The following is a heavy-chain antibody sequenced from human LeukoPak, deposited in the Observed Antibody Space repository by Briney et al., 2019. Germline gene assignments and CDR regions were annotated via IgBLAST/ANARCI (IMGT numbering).Heavy chain of an antibody. Sequence: GGSLRLSCTASGXTFSNAWMSWVRQAPGKGLEWVGRIKSKNDGGTTDYAAPVKGRVTISRDDSKNTLYLQMNSLKTEDTALYYCTTFPSGFDIWGQGTMVTVSS. CDR2: IKSKNDGGTT. D-gene: IGHD3-3*01. CDR3: TTFPSGFDI. J-gene: IGHJ3*02. CDR1: GXTFSNAW. V-gene: IGHV3-15*05.